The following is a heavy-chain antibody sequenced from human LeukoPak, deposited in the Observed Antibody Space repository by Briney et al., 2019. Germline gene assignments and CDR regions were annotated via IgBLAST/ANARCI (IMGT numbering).Heavy chain of an antibody. D-gene: IGHD5-12*01. CDR3: AKAGPSDLVATGPWFDP. J-gene: IGHJ5*02. Sequence: PGGSLRLSCAASGFTFDDYAMHWVRQAPGKGLEWVSGISRNSGSIGYADSVKGRFTISRDNAKNSLYLQMNRLRAEDTALYYCAKAGPSDLVATGPWFDPWGQGTLVTVSS. V-gene: IGHV3-9*01. CDR1: GFTFDDYA. CDR2: ISRNSGSI.